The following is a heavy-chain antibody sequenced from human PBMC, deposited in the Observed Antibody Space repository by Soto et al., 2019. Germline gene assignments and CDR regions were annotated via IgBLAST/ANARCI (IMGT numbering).Heavy chain of an antibody. CDR3: AKTSSLFDY. D-gene: IGHD6-13*01. Sequence: EVQLLESEGGLVQPGGSLRLSCAASGFTFSNYAMSWVRQAPGKGLEWVSSISKSGGGTYYADSVKGRFTISRDNSKNTLYLQMNSLKAEDTAVYSCAKTSSLFDYWGQGTLVTVSS. J-gene: IGHJ4*02. CDR1: GFTFSNYA. CDR2: ISKSGGGT. V-gene: IGHV3-23*01.